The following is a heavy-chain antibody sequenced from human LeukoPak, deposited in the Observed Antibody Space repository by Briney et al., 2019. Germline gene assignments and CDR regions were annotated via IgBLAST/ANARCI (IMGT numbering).Heavy chain of an antibody. CDR2: ISYDGSNK. CDR1: GFTFSSYA. J-gene: IGHJ6*03. Sequence: GGSLRLSCAASGFTFSSYAMHWVRQAPGKGLEWVAVISYDGSNKYYADSVKGRFTISRDNSKNTLYLQMNSLRAEDTAVYCCARDRHSMDVWGKGTTVTVSS. CDR3: ARDRHSMDV. V-gene: IGHV3-30*01.